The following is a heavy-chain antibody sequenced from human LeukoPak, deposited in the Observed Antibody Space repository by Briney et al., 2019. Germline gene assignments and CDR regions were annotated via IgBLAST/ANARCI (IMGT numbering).Heavy chain of an antibody. CDR2: INHSGST. CDR3: ARFAKWLQFSIQYYFDY. V-gene: IGHV4-34*01. J-gene: IGHJ4*02. Sequence: SETLSLTCAVYGGSFSGYYWSWIRQPPGKGLEWIREINHSGSTNYNPSLKSRVTISVDTSKNQFSLKLSSVTAADTAVYYCARFAKWLQFSIQYYFDYWGQGTLVTVSS. D-gene: IGHD5-24*01. CDR1: GGSFSGYY.